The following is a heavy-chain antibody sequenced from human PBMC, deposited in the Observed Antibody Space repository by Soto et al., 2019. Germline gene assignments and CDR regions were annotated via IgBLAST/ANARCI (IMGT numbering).Heavy chain of an antibody. CDR1: GGPFSSYA. D-gene: IGHD4-4*01. J-gene: IGHJ6*02. CDR2: ISYDGSNK. V-gene: IGHV3-30-3*01. Sequence: GGSLRLSWAASGGPFSSYAMRWVRQAPGKGLEWVAVISYDGSNKYYADSVKGRFTISRDNSKNTLYLQMNSLRAEDTAVCYCARGDSYYGMDVWGQGTTVTVSS. CDR3: ARGDSYYGMDV.